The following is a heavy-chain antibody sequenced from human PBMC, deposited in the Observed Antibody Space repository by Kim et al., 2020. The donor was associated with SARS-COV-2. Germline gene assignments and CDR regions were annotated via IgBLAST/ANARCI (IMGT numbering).Heavy chain of an antibody. CDR1: GFVFSSYA. CDR3: AKVFGDLAIFGEAPMDV. D-gene: IGHD3-3*01. J-gene: IGHJ6*02. Sequence: GGSLRLSCTASGFVFSSYAMHWVRQAPGKGLEWVAVLLYEGSSGYYRDSVKGRFTISRDNPNNTVFLQMNSLRSEDTAVYYCAKVFGDLAIFGEAPMDVWGQGTTVIVSS. CDR2: LLYEGSSG. V-gene: IGHV3-30*18.